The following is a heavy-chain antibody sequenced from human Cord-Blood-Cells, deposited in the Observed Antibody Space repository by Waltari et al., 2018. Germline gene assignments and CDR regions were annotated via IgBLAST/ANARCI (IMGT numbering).Heavy chain of an antibody. D-gene: IGHD6-13*01. CDR1: GGSFSGYY. CDR3: APIAAAEAFDI. J-gene: IGHJ3*02. Sequence: QVQLQQWGAGLLKPSETLSLTCAVYGGSFSGYYWSWIRQPPGKGREWIGEINHSGSTNYNPSLKSRVTISVDTSKNQFALKLSSVTAAHTAVYYCAPIAAAEAFDIWGQGTMVTVSS. CDR2: INHSGST. V-gene: IGHV4-34*01.